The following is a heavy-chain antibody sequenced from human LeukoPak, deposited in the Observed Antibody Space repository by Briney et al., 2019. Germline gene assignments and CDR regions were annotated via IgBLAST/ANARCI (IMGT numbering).Heavy chain of an antibody. CDR2: IYHSGST. CDR1: GYSISSGYY. V-gene: IGHV4-38-2*01. D-gene: IGHD3-3*01. J-gene: IGHJ4*02. Sequence: KPSETLSLTCAVSGYSISSGYYWGWIRQPPGKGLEWIGSIYHSGSTYYNPSLKSRVTISVDTSKNQFSPKLSSVTAADTAVYYCASPVFLGYWGQGTLVTVSS. CDR3: ASPVFLGY.